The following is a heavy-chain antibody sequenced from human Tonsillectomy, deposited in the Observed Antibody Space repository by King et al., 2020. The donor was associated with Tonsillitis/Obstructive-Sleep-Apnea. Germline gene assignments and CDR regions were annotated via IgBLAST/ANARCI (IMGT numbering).Heavy chain of an antibody. D-gene: IGHD3-3*01. CDR2: IWNDGSKE. V-gene: IGHV3-33*01. CDR3: ARGHSFVYSYYYMDV. CDR1: GITFSSYG. Sequence: VQLVESGGGVVQPGRSLRLSCGASGITFSSYGMYWVRQTPGKGLEWVATIWNDGSKEYYADSVKGRFTVSRANSKNTLYLHMNSLRVEDTAVYYCARGHSFVYSYYYMDVWGTGTTVTVSS. J-gene: IGHJ6*03.